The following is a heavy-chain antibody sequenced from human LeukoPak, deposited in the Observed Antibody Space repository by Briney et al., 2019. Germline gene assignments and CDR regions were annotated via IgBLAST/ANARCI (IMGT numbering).Heavy chain of an antibody. J-gene: IGHJ4*02. V-gene: IGHV4-61*02. CDR3: ARLPTDYYDSSGYYGGY. CDR2: IYASGST. D-gene: IGHD3-22*01. CDR1: GGSIRNLNYY. Sequence: SETLSLTCTVSGGSIRNLNYYWSWIRQPAGKGLEWIGRIYASGSTNYNPSLKSRVTISVDTSKNQFSLKLSSVTAADTAVYYCARLPTDYYDSSGYYGGYWGQGTLVTVSS.